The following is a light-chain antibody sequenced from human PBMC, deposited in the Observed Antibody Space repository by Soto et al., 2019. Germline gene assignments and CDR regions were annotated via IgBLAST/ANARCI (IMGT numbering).Light chain of an antibody. J-gene: IGKJ1*01. CDR1: QGVADN. V-gene: IGKV3-11*01. CDR2: DAS. Sequence: TQSPSTLSGSVGDRFTITCRASQGVADNLAWFQQKPGQAPRLLIHDASNRATGIPARLSGSGSGTVFTLTISSLEPEDFPVYYCQQRSNWPMFGQGTKVDIK. CDR3: QQRSNWPM.